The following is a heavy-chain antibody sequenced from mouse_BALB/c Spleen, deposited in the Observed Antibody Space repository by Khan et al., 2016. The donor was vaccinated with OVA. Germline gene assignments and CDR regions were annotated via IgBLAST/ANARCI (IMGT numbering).Heavy chain of an antibody. CDR2: ISSGGSYT. Sequence: EVELVESGGDLVKPGGSLKLSCAASGFTFSDYGMSWVRQTPDKRLEWVATISSGGSYTYYPDTMKGRFTISRDNAKNTLYLQMTSLKSEDTAMYYCLRRRDYYGYDDDALDYWGQGTSVTVSS. D-gene: IGHD2-2*01. CDR1: GFTFSDYG. V-gene: IGHV5-6*01. J-gene: IGHJ4*01. CDR3: LRRRDYYGYDDDALDY.